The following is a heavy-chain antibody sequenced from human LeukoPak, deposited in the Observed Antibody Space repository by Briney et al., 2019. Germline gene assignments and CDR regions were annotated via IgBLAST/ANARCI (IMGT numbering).Heavy chain of an antibody. Sequence: GGSLRLSCAASGFTFSNAWMSWVRQAPGKGLEWVGRIKSKTDGGTTDYAAPVKGRFTISRDDSKNTLYLQMNSLKTEDTAVYYCTTLGSNIVVPDRGAFDIWGQGTMVTVSS. D-gene: IGHD2-15*01. CDR3: TTLGSNIVVPDRGAFDI. CDR1: GFTFSNAW. J-gene: IGHJ3*02. V-gene: IGHV3-15*01. CDR2: IKSKTDGGTT.